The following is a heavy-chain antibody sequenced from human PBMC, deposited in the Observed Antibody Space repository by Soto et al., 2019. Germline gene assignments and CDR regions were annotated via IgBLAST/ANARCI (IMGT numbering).Heavy chain of an antibody. D-gene: IGHD3-22*01. CDR3: ARGRYYDSSGYLATSDAFDI. Sequence: QVQLQESGPGLVKPSQTLSLTCTVSGGSISSGDYYWSWIRQPPGKGLEWIGYIYYSGSTYYNPSLKSRVTISVDTSKNQFSLKLSSVTAADTAVYYCARGRYYDSSGYLATSDAFDIWGQGTMVTVSS. CDR2: IYYSGST. J-gene: IGHJ3*02. V-gene: IGHV4-30-4*01. CDR1: GGSISSGDYY.